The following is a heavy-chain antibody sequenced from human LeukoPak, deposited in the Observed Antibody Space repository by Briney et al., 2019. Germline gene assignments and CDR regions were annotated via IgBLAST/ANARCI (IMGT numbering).Heavy chain of an antibody. V-gene: IGHV3-30*18. D-gene: IGHD3-22*01. CDR1: GFTFSTYS. Sequence: GGSLRLSCAASGFTFSTYSMNWVRQAPGKGLEWVAVISYDGSNKYYADSVKGRFTISRDNSKNTLYLQMNSLRAEDTAVYYCAKSLLIRYDSSGLDYWGQGTLVTVSS. CDR3: AKSLLIRYDSSGLDY. CDR2: ISYDGSNK. J-gene: IGHJ4*02.